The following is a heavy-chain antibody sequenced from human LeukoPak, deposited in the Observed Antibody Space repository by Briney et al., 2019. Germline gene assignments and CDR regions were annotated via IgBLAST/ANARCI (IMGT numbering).Heavy chain of an antibody. CDR1: GLTFSDYT. D-gene: IGHD2-2*01. J-gene: IGHJ6*03. Sequence: GGSLRLSCAASGLTFSDYTMNWVRQAPGKGLEWVSSISSRSTYIYYADSVRGRFTISRDNTNDALYLQMNSLRAEDTAVYYCARGLCTTTRCSDYYYYYYMDVWGTGTTVTISS. CDR2: ISSRSTYI. CDR3: ARGLCTTTRCSDYYYYYYMDV. V-gene: IGHV3-21*01.